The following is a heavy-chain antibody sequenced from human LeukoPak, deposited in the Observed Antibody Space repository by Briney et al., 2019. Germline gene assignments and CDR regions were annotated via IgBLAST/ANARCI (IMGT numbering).Heavy chain of an antibody. V-gene: IGHV4-4*07. CDR3: ARGRWKAGMDTPYYFDY. Sequence: SDTLSLTCTVSGGSVSNYYWTRIRQPAGKGLEWIGRTHTSGSTNYNPSLKSRVTMSVDTSKNQFSLKLSSVTAADTAVYYCARGRWKAGMDTPYYFDYWGQGTLVTVSS. J-gene: IGHJ4*02. CDR2: THTSGST. CDR1: GGSVSNYY. D-gene: IGHD5-18*01.